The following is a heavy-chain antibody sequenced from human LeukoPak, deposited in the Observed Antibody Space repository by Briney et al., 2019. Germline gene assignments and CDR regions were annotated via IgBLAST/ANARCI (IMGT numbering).Heavy chain of an antibody. CDR2: ITTYHVNT. CDR1: GYTFTSFG. V-gene: IGHV1-18*01. CDR3: ARVGGSSNFDY. J-gene: IGHJ4*02. Sequence: GASVKVSCTSSGYTFTSFGVTWVRQAPGQGVAWMGWITTYHVNTKYAQKFHGRVTMTTDTSTSTVYMELRSLTSDDTAVYYCARVGGSSNFDYWGQGTPVTVSS. D-gene: IGHD1-26*01.